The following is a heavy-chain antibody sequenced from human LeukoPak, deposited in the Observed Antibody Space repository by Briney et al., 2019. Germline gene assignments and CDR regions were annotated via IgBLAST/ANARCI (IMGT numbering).Heavy chain of an antibody. Sequence: PGGSLRLSCAASGFTFSSYAMSWVRQAPGKGLEWVSGISAGGGSTYYADSVKGRFTISRDNSRNTLFLQMNSLRIEDTAVYYCVRDHGNWNPLYCFEYWGQGTLVTVSS. J-gene: IGHJ4*02. V-gene: IGHV3-23*01. CDR2: ISAGGGST. D-gene: IGHD1-1*01. CDR1: GFTFSSYA. CDR3: VRDHGNWNPLYCFEY.